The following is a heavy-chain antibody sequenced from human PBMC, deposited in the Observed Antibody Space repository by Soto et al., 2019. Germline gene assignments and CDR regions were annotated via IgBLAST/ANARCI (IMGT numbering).Heavy chain of an antibody. CDR2: FDPEDGET. D-gene: IGHD3-10*01. V-gene: IGHV1-24*01. CDR1: GYTLTELS. J-gene: IGHJ4*01. Sequence: ASVKVSCKVSGYTLTELSMHWVRQAPGKGLEWMGGFDPEDGETIYAQRFQGRVTMTEDTSTDTAYMELGSLRSEDTAVYYCATDLRSGYYGSGSDYFGYWGHGTLVTVSS. CDR3: ATDLRSGYYGSGSDYFGY.